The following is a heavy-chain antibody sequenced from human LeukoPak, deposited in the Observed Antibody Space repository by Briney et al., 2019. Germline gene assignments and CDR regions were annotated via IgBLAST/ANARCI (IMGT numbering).Heavy chain of an antibody. V-gene: IGHV3-23*01. Sequence: GGSLRLSCAASGLTFSSYAMSWVRQAPGKGLEWVSAISGSGGSTNYADSVKGRFTISRDNSKNTLYLQMNSLRAEDTAVYYCAKSGSTRPLYYFDYWGQGTLVTVSS. J-gene: IGHJ4*02. CDR1: GLTFSSYA. CDR3: AKSGSTRPLYYFDY. CDR2: ISGSGGST. D-gene: IGHD3-10*01.